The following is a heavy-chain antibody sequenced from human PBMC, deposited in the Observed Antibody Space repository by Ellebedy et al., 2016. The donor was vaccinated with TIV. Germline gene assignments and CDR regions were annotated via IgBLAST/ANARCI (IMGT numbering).Heavy chain of an antibody. CDR2: IYRGGGTT. CDR1: GFSFSTYA. V-gene: IGHV3-23*01. J-gene: IGHJ4*02. D-gene: IGHD1-14*01. CDR3: ARGRSGTYIHHAFDY. Sequence: GESLKISCVGSGFSFSTYATAWVRQTPGKGLEWVSGIYRGGGTTYYADSVKGRFTTSRDNSKNTLYLQMSSLRAEDTAIYYCARGRSGTYIHHAFDYWGQGTLVTVSS.